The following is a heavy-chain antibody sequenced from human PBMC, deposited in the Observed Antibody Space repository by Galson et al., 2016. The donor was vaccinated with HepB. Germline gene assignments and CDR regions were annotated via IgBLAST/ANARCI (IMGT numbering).Heavy chain of an antibody. D-gene: IGHD4-17*01. Sequence: SLRLSCAASGFDFSHYAMHWVRQAPGKGLEWVTVTSYDGGENSYTDSVKGRFTVARDNSRNTLYLQMSSLRADDTAVYFCARQLDDYADYASFYYYAMDVWGQGTTVTVSS. CDR3: ARQLDDYADYASFYYYAMDV. CDR1: GFDFSHYA. J-gene: IGHJ6*02. V-gene: IGHV3-30*04. CDR2: TSYDGGEN.